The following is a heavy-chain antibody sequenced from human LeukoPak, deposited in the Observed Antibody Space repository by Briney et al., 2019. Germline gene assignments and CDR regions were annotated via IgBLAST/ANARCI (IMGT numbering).Heavy chain of an antibody. D-gene: IGHD2-2*02. V-gene: IGHV4-59*01. CDR2: IYYSGST. CDR3: ARADCSSTSCYRSYYYYMDV. Sequence: SETLSLTCTVSGGPISSYYWSWIRQPPGKGLEWIGYIYYSGSTNYNPSLKSRVTISVDTSKNQFSLKLSSVTAADTAVYYCARADCSSTSCYRSYYYYMDVWGKGTTVTVSS. J-gene: IGHJ6*03. CDR1: GGPISSYY.